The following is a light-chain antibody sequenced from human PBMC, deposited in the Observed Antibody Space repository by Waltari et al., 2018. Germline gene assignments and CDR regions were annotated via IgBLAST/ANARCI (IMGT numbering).Light chain of an antibody. Sequence: SYELTQPPSVSVSLGQMARITCSGEAVPKKYAYWYKQKPGQFPVLVIYKDSERPSGLPERFSGSSSGTIVTLTISGVQAEDEADYYCLSADSSSWVFGGGTKLTVL. J-gene: IGLJ3*02. CDR3: LSADSSSWV. CDR2: KDS. CDR1: AVPKKY. V-gene: IGLV3-16*01.